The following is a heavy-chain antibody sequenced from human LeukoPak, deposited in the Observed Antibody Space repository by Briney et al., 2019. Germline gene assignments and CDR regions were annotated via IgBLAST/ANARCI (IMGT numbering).Heavy chain of an antibody. V-gene: IGHV3-48*03. CDR1: GFTFSSYE. J-gene: IGHJ3*01. CDR3: ARGDGWFGELVV. Sequence: PGGSLRLSCAASGFTFSSYEMNWVPQAPGKGLEWVSYISSSGSTIYYADSVKGRFTISRDNAKNSLYLQMNSLRAEDTAVYYCARGDGWFGELVVWGQGTMVTVSS. CDR2: ISSSGSTI. D-gene: IGHD3-10*01.